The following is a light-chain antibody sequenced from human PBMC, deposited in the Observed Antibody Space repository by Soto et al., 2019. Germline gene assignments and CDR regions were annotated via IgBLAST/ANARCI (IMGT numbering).Light chain of an antibody. CDR3: QHRT. Sequence: EIVMTQSPATLSVSPGERATLSCRASQSVSSNLAWYQQKPGQAPRLLIYGASTRATGIPARFSGSGSGTEFTPTISSLQSEDFAVYYCQHRTFGQGTKLEIK. CDR2: GAS. J-gene: IGKJ2*01. V-gene: IGKV3-15*01. CDR1: QSVSSN.